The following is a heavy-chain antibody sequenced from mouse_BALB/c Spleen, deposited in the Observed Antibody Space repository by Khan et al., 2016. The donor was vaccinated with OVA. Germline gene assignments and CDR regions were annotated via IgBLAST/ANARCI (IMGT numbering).Heavy chain of an antibody. D-gene: IGHD4-1*01. Sequence: EVELVESGGDLVKPGGSLKLSCAASGFIFSSYSMSWVRQTPDKRLEWVATISSGGDYTYYPDSVKGRFTISRDDAQNTLYLQMRSLKYEYTTMYYCAGQLTGSFAYWGQGTLVTVSA. CDR1: GFIFSSYS. CDR2: ISSGGDYT. J-gene: IGHJ3*01. V-gene: IGHV5-6*01. CDR3: AGQLTGSFAY.